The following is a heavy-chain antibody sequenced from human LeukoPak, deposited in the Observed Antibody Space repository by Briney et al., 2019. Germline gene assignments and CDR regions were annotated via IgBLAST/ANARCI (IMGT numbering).Heavy chain of an antibody. CDR3: ARADYGDYVSAFDI. CDR2: ISYDGSNK. CDR1: GFTFSSYG. D-gene: IGHD4-17*01. V-gene: IGHV3-30*03. Sequence: GGSLRLSCAASGFTFSSYGMHWVRQAPGKGLEWVAVISYDGSNKYYADSVKGRFTISRDNSKNTLYLQMNSLRAEDTAVYYCARADYGDYVSAFDIWGQGTMVTVSS. J-gene: IGHJ3*02.